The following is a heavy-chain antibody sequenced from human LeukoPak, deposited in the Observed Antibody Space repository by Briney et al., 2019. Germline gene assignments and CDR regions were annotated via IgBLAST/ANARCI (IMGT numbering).Heavy chain of an antibody. J-gene: IGHJ4*02. Sequence: GGSLRLSCAASGFTFSSYEMNWVRQAPGKGLEWVSYISSGSTIYDADSVKGRFTISRDNAKNSLYLQMNSLRAEDTAVYYCARESIAVAGAPLDYWGQGTLVTVSS. CDR2: ISSGSTI. D-gene: IGHD6-19*01. CDR3: ARESIAVAGAPLDY. V-gene: IGHV3-48*03. CDR1: GFTFSSYE.